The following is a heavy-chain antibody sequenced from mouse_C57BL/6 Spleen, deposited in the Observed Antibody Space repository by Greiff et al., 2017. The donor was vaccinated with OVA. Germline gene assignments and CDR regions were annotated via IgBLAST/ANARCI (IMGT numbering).Heavy chain of an antibody. CDR2: IDPNSGGT. Sequence: QVQLQQPGAELVKPGASVKLSCKASGYTFTSYWMHWVKQRPGRGLEWIGRIDPNSGGTKYNEKFKSKATLTVDKPSSTAYMQRSILTSEDSAVYYCARRGDDRKGGFGYFDYWGQGTTLTVSS. V-gene: IGHV1-72*01. J-gene: IGHJ2*01. D-gene: IGHD2-3*01. CDR3: ARRGDDRKGGFGYFDY. CDR1: GYTFTSYW.